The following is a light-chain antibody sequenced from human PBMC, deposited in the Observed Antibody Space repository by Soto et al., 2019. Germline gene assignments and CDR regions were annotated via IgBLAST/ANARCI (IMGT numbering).Light chain of an antibody. CDR3: QQYYSYLPLT. J-gene: IGKJ4*01. CDR1: QGISSY. V-gene: IGKV1-8*01. Sequence: AIRMPQSPSSLSASTGDRVTITCRASQGISSYLAWYQQKPGKAPKLLIYAASTLQSGVPSRFSGSGSGTDFTLTISCLQSEDFATYYCQQYYSYLPLTFGGGTKVDIK. CDR2: AAS.